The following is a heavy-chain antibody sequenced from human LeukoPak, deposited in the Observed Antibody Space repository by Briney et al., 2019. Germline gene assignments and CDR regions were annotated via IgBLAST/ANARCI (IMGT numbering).Heavy chain of an antibody. CDR1: GYTFSAYY. J-gene: IGHJ3*02. CDR2: INPNYGDT. CDR3: VRSESGRSGGPGRAGDSFHI. V-gene: IGHV1-2*02. D-gene: IGHD3-16*01. Sequence: ASVKVSCKASGYTFSAYYMNWVRQAPGQGPEWMGWINPNYGDTNYAQKFRGRVTMTRDTSISTAYMELSRLTSDDTAVYYCVRSESGRSGGPGRAGDSFHIWGQGTMVTVSS.